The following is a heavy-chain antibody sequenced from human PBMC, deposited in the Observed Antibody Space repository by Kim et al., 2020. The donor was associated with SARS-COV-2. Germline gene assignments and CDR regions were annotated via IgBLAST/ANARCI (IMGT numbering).Heavy chain of an antibody. J-gene: IGHJ6*02. CDR2: INTNTGHP. CDR1: GYIFTTYA. D-gene: IGHD3-10*01. CDR3: SRRMIRGVNRGTMDV. V-gene: IGHV7-4-1*02. Sequence: ASVKVSCKASGYIFTTYAMNWVRQAPGQGLEWLGWINTNTGHPTYAQCLPRRFVFSLYTSVSTAYLQISSLKAEDTAVYYCSRRMIRGVNRGTMDVWGQG.